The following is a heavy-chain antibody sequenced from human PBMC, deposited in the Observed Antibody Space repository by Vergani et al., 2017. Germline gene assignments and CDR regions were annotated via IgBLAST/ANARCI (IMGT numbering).Heavy chain of an antibody. CDR2: ISSSSSYI. D-gene: IGHD3-10*01. CDR1: GFTFSSYS. V-gene: IGHV3-21*01. J-gene: IGHJ4*02. Sequence: EVQLVESGGGLVKPGGSLRLSCAATGFTFSSYSMNWVRQAPGKGLEWVSSISSSSSYIYYADSVKGRFTISRDNAKNSLYLQMNSLRAEDTAVYYCASRYGSGCSFDYWGQGTLVTVSS. CDR3: ASRYGSGCSFDY.